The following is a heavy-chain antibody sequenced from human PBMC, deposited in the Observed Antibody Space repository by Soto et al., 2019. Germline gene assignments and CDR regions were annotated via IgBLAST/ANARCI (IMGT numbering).Heavy chain of an antibody. D-gene: IGHD3-22*01. CDR1: GGTFSSYA. Sequence: SVKVSCKASGGTFSSYAISWVRQAPGQGLEWMGGIIPIFGTANYAQKFQGRVTITADESTSTAYMELSSLRSEDTAVYYCARDHRGADYYDSSGYPRFAFDIWGQGTMVTVSS. CDR2: IIPIFGTA. J-gene: IGHJ3*02. CDR3: ARDHRGADYYDSSGYPRFAFDI. V-gene: IGHV1-69*13.